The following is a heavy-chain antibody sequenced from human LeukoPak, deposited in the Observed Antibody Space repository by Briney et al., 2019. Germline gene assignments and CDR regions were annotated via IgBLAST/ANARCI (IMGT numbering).Heavy chain of an antibody. V-gene: IGHV3-66*01. J-gene: IGHJ2*01. CDR3: ARVKWQMVVVIKSHWSFDL. CDR1: GFTVDGNY. Sequence: GGSLRLSCAASGFTVDGNYINWVRQAPGKGLEWVSAIYPGGKTFYSNSVKDRFTISRDNSRNTVSLHMSGLSAEDTAVYYCARVKWQMVVVIKSHWSFDLWGRGTLVTVSS. CDR2: IYPGGKT. D-gene: IGHD3-22*01.